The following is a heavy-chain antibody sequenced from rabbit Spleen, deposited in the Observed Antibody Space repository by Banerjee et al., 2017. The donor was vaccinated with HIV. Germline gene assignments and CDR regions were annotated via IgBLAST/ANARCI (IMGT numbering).Heavy chain of an antibody. J-gene: IGHJ4*01. CDR3: ARDKELDIWGYEFIL. Sequence: QEQLVESGGGLVQPEGSLTLTCTASGFSFSSSYYMCWVRQAPGKGLEWIGYIDPVFGTDYANWVNGRFTISSDNAQYTVDLHMNSLTAADTATYFCARDKELDIWGYEFILWGPGTLVTVS. CDR2: IDPVFGT. D-gene: IGHD3-1*01. V-gene: IGHV1S45*01. CDR1: GFSFSSSYY.